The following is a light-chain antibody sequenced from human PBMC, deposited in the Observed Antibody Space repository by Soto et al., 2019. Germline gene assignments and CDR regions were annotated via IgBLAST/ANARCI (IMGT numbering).Light chain of an antibody. Sequence: EVVLTQSPAILSLSPGERATLSCRASQSISIYLAWYQQRPGQAPRLLIYDASNRVTGIPARFSGSGSGTDFTLTISNLAPEDVGVYYCQQHGDWPPITFGQGTRLDIK. CDR2: DAS. CDR3: QQHGDWPPIT. CDR1: QSISIY. J-gene: IGKJ5*01. V-gene: IGKV3-11*01.